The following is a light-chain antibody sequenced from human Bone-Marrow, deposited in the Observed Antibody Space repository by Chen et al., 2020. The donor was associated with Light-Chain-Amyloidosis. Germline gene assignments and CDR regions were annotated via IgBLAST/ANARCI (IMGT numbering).Light chain of an antibody. V-gene: IGKV3-11*01. CDR2: DAS. CDR1: QSVSSY. J-gene: IGKJ5*01. CDR3: QQRSSWPTT. Sequence: EIVLTQSPATLSLPLGERATLSCRASQSVSSYLAWYQHKPGQAPRLLIYDASNRATGIPARFSGSGSGTDFTLTISSLEPEEFAVYYCQQRSSWPTTFGQGTRLEI.